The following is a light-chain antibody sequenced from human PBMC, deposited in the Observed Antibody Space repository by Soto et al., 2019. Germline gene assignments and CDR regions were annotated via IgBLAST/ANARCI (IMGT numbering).Light chain of an antibody. J-gene: IGLJ2*01. CDR1: SSDVGGYNY. V-gene: IGLV2-14*01. CDR3: ISYTISSTYVV. CDR2: DVS. Sequence: QSALTQPASVSGSPGQSITISCTGTSSDVGGYNYVSWYQQHPGKAPKLMIYDVSNRPSGVSNRFSGSKSGNTASLTISGLQADDEADYYCISYTISSTYVVFGGGTKVTVL.